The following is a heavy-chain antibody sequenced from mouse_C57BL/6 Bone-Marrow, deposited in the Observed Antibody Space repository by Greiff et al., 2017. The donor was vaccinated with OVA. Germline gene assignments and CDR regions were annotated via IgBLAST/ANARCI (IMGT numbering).Heavy chain of an antibody. D-gene: IGHD2-1*01. CDR1: GFTFSSYG. V-gene: IGHV5-6*02. Sequence: EVKLVESGGDLVKPGGSLKLSCAASGFTFSSYGLSWVRQTPDKRLEWVATISSGGSYTYYPDSVKGRFTISRDNAKNTLYLQMSSLKSEDTAMYYGARRGGNYGFDYWGQGTTLTVSS. CDR2: ISSGGSYT. J-gene: IGHJ2*01. CDR3: ARRGGNYGFDY.